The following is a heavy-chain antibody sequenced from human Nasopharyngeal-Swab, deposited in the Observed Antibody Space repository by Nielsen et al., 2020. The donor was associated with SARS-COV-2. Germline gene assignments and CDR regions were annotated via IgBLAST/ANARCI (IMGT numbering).Heavy chain of an antibody. V-gene: IGHV1-18*01. CDR3: ARGSLWFGDLVGYYGMDV. D-gene: IGHD3-10*01. J-gene: IGHJ6*02. CDR2: ISAYNGNT. Sequence: WVRQAPGQGLEWMGWISAYNGNTNYAQKLQGRVTTTTDTSTSTAYMELRSLRSDDTAVYYCARGSLWFGDLVGYYGMDVWGQGTTVTVSS.